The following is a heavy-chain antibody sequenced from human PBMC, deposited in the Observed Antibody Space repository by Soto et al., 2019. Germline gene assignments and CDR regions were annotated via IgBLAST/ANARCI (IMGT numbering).Heavy chain of an antibody. CDR1: GYTFTSYY. CDR2: INPSGGST. CDR3: ARDPKEWLPDY. D-gene: IGHD3-3*01. Sequence: QVQLVQSGAEVKKPGASVKVSCKASGYTFTSYYMHWVRQAPGQGLEWMGIINPSGGSTSYAQKFQGRVDITIDKSTTPVYRELSSQRSEDTDVYYCARDPKEWLPDYRGQGTLVTVS. J-gene: IGHJ4*02. V-gene: IGHV1-46*01.